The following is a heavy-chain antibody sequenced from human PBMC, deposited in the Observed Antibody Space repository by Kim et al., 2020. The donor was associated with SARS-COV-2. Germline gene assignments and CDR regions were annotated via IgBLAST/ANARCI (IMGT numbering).Heavy chain of an antibody. V-gene: IGHV3-21*01. Sequence: WVRPAPGKGLEWVSSISSSSSYIYYADSVKGRLTISRDNAKNSLYLQMNSLRAEDTAVYYCASLSFYDFWSGSRPGFMDVWGQGTTVTV. D-gene: IGHD3-3*01. CDR3: ASLSFYDFWSGSRPGFMDV. CDR2: ISSSSSYI. J-gene: IGHJ6*02.